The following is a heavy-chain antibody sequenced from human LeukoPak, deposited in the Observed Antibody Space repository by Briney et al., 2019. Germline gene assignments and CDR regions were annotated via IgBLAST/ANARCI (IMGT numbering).Heavy chain of an antibody. Sequence: SETLSLTCTVSGASISTHYWSWIRQPPGKGLEWIGDFCYSGRTNYNPSLKSRVTTSVDTSKTQFSLKLSSVTAADTAVYYCARAGGVHDTPMDLDYWGQGTLVTVSS. CDR1: GASISTHY. D-gene: IGHD5-18*01. J-gene: IGHJ4*02. CDR2: FCYSGRT. CDR3: ARAGGVHDTPMDLDY. V-gene: IGHV4-59*11.